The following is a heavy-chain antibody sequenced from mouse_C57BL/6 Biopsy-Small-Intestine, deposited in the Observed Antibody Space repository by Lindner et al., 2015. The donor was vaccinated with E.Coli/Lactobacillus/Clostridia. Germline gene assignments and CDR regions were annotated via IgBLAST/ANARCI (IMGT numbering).Heavy chain of an antibody. CDR1: GGTFSSYA. J-gene: IGHJ1*01. Sequence: SVKVSCKASGGTFSSYAISWVRQAPGQGLEWMGGIIPIFGKANYAQKLQGRVTITADESTSTAYMELSSLRSEDTAVYYCAGYDYVWGNYDYLNYYYGMDVWGQGTTVTVPS. D-gene: IGHD2-4*01. V-gene: IGHV1-81*01. CDR2: IIPIFGKA. CDR3: AGYDYVWGNYDYLNYYYGMDV.